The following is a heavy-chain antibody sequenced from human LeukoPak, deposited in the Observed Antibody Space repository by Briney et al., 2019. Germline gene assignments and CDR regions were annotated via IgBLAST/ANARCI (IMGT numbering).Heavy chain of an antibody. CDR1: GGSISSYY. CDR3: ARGLAGIQLWLLLARWFDP. D-gene: IGHD5-18*01. Sequence: SETLSLTCTVSGGSISSYYWSWIRQPPGKGLEWIAYISDIGSINYNPSLKSRVTISLDTSKNQFSLKLSSVTAADTAVYYCARGLAGIQLWLLLARWFDPWGQGTLVTVSS. J-gene: IGHJ5*02. V-gene: IGHV4-59*12. CDR2: ISDIGSI.